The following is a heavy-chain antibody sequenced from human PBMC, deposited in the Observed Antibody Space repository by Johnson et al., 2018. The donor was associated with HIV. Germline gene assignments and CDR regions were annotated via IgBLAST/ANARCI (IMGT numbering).Heavy chain of an antibody. D-gene: IGHD2/OR15-2a*01. J-gene: IGHJ3*02. CDR2: ISGSGGST. CDR3: AKAFSTFDDAFDI. V-gene: IGHV3-23*04. CDR1: GFTFSSYA. Sequence: VQLVESGGGLVKPGGSLRLSCAASGFTFSSYAMSWVRQAPGKGLEWVSAISGSGGSTYYADSVQGRFTISRDNSKNTLFLQMNSLRAEDTAVYFCAKAFSTFDDAFDIWGQGTMVTVSA.